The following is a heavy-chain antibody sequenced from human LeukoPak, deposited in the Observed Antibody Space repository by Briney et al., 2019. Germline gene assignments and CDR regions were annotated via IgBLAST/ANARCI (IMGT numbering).Heavy chain of an antibody. CDR1: GFTVSSNY. CDR2: IYGGGNI. J-gene: IGHJ4*02. D-gene: IGHD5-24*01. Sequence: GESLRLSCAASGFTVSSNYMNWVRQAPGKGLEWVSVIYGGGNIYYADSVKGRFTISRDNSKNTLYLQMNSLRAEDTAVYYCARGAGYNYPYYFDYWGQGTLVTVSS. CDR3: ARGAGYNYPYYFDY. V-gene: IGHV3-53*01.